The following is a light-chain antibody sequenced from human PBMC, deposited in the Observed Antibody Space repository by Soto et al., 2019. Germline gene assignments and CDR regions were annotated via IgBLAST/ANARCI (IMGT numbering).Light chain of an antibody. CDR1: SSDVGGYNY. CDR2: EVN. J-gene: IGLJ3*02. CDR3: SSYAGTTSVV. Sequence: QSALTQPPSASGSPGQSVTISCTGNSSDVGGYNYVAWYQQHPGKVPKLMIYEVNKRPSGVPDRFSGSKSGNTASLTVSGLQAEDEADYYCSSYAGTTSVVFGGGTKLTVL. V-gene: IGLV2-8*01.